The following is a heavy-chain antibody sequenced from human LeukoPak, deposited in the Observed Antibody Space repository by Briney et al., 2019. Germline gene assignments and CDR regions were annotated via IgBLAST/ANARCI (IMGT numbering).Heavy chain of an antibody. D-gene: IGHD2-15*01. V-gene: IGHV4-59*08. Sequence: NPSETLSVTCTVAGGSISSYYWSWIRQPPGKGLEWIGYIYYSGSTNYNPSLKSRVTISVDTSKNQFSLKLSSVTAADTAVYYCATLRYCGGGSCFPKYFQHWGQGTLVTVSS. J-gene: IGHJ1*01. CDR3: ATLRYCGGGSCFPKYFQH. CDR1: GGSISSYY. CDR2: IYYSGST.